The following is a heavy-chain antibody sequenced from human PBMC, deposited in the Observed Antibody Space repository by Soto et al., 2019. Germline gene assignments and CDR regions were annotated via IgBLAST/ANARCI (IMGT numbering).Heavy chain of an antibody. Sequence: GGSLRLSCAASGFTFSSYAMHWVRQAPGKGLGWVAVISYDGSNKYYADSVKGRFTISRDNSKNTLYLQMNSLRAEDTAVYYCARVLSRGYSGYDVYYYYGMDVWGQGTTVTVSS. CDR1: GFTFSSYA. J-gene: IGHJ6*02. CDR2: ISYDGSNK. V-gene: IGHV3-30-3*01. CDR3: ARVLSRGYSGYDVYYYYGMDV. D-gene: IGHD5-12*01.